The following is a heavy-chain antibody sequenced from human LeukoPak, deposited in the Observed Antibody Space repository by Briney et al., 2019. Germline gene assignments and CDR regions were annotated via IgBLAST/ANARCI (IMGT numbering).Heavy chain of an antibody. D-gene: IGHD6-13*01. CDR3: ARVGHLAAAGTYDI. J-gene: IGHJ4*02. CDR2: VYYRGST. Sequence: PSETLSLTCSVSGGSITSYYWSWIRQPPGNGLEWIANVYYRGSTNYNPSLRSRVTISVDTSKNQFSLKLSSVTAADTAVYYCARVGHLAAAGTYDIWGQGILVTVSS. CDR1: GGSITSYY. V-gene: IGHV4-59*08.